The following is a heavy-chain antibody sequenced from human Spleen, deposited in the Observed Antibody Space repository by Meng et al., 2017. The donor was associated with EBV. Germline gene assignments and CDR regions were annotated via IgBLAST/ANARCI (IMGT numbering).Heavy chain of an antibody. J-gene: IGHJ4*01. D-gene: IGHD2-15*01. CDR1: GDSLSYRNYY. CDR3: ATEEPGTPFLRY. Sequence: QRQRPVPGLGNPLATLALTCSVAGDSLSYRNYYWGWIRQPPGKGLEWIVNIYYSGSTYYNSSLESRVTISLDTSKNQFSLRLTSVTAADTAVYYCATEEPGTPFLRYWGHGTLVTVSS. V-gene: IGHV4-39*07. CDR2: IYYSGST.